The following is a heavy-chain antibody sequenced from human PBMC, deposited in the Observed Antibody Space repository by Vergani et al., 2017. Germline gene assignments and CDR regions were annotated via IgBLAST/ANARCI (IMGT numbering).Heavy chain of an antibody. V-gene: IGHV3-64D*06. J-gene: IGHJ4*02. CDR2: ISSNGGNT. CDR1: GFTFSSYA. Sequence: EVQLVESGGGLVQPGGSLRLSCSASGFTFSSYAMHWVRQAPGKGLEYVSAISSNGGNTYYADSVKGRFTISRDNSKNTLYLQMSSLRAEDTAVYYCVKDIAYCGGDCYSHFDYWGQGTLVTVSS. D-gene: IGHD2-21*02. CDR3: VKDIAYCGGDCYSHFDY.